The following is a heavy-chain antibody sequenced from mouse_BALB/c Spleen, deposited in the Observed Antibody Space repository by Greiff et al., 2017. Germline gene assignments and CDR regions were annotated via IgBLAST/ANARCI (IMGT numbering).Heavy chain of an antibody. Sequence: EVKLMESGGGLVQPGGSLKLSCAASGFTFSSYGMSWVRQTPDKRLELVATINSNGGSYTYYPDTVTGRFTISRDNAKNTLYLEMSSLRSEDTAMYYCARDGITTLDYWGQGTTLTVSS. CDR2: INSNGGSYT. CDR3: ARDGITTLDY. D-gene: IGHD2-4*01. V-gene: IGHV5-6-3*01. CDR1: GFTFSSYG. J-gene: IGHJ2*01.